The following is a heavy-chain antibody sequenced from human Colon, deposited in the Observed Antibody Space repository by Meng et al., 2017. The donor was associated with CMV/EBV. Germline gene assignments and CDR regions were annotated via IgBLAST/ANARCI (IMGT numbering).Heavy chain of an antibody. CDR2: ISYTGND. CDR1: GDSISGRSSY. Sequence: HEQGPGLLKPPESLSTTCSVSGDSISGRSSYWGWFRQPPGKGLEWIASISYTGNDYHNPSLKSRVTISIDTSNNPFSLRLTSVTAADTAVYYCARMALHWYFDLWGRGTLVTVSS. D-gene: IGHD5-24*01. CDR3: ARMALHWYFDL. V-gene: IGHV4-39*07. J-gene: IGHJ2*01.